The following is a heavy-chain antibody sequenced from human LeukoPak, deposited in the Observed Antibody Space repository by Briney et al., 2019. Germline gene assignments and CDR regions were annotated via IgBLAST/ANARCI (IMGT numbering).Heavy chain of an antibody. CDR2: ISGSGGST. CDR1: GFTFSDYY. CDR3: AKDSGEGEMIQPFDY. J-gene: IGHJ4*02. V-gene: IGHV3-23*01. Sequence: GGSLRLSCAASGFTFSDYYMSWIRQAPGNGLEWVSAISGSGGSTYYADSVKGRFTISRDNSKNTLYLQMNSLRAEDTAVYYCAKDSGEGEMIQPFDYWGQGTLVTVSS. D-gene: IGHD5-18*01.